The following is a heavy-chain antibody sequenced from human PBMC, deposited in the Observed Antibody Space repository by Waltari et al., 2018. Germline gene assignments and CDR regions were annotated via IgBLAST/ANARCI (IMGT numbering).Heavy chain of an antibody. CDR1: GFTFSHFA. CDR2: ISGRCGTS. D-gene: IGHD3-10*01. Sequence: EVQLLESGGDLIEPGGSLRLSCAASGFTFSHFAMTWFRQAPGKRLEWVSSISGRCGTSYYTDSVTGRFTVSRDNSDNTLYLQMNNLRADDTGIYYCAKDRGSGRIFFDSWGRGTLVVVSS. J-gene: IGHJ4*02. V-gene: IGHV3-23*01. CDR3: AKDRGSGRIFFDS.